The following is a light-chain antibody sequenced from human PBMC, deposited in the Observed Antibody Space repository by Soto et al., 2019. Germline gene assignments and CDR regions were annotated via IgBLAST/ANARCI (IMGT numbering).Light chain of an antibody. J-gene: IGLJ3*02. CDR1: SSNIRGNT. V-gene: IGLV1-44*01. Sequence: QSVLTQPPSASGTPGQRVTISCSGGSSNIRGNTVNWYQQLPGTAPKLLIYSNDRRPSGVPDRFSGSKSGTSASLAISGLQSEDEADYYCAAWDDSLNGWVFGGVTKLTVL. CDR3: AAWDDSLNGWV. CDR2: SND.